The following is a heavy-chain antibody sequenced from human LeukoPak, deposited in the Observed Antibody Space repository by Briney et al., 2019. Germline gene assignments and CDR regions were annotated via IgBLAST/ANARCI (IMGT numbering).Heavy chain of an antibody. CDR2: IYYSGNT. J-gene: IGHJ4*02. Sequence: MASETLSLTCTVSGGSISSSSYYWSWIRQPPEKGLEFIGYIYYSGNTNYNPSLKSRVTISVDTSKNQFSLKLSSVTAADTAVYYCARIDTSGYNGYSFDYWGQGTLVTVSS. V-gene: IGHV4-61*05. CDR1: GGSISSSSYY. CDR3: ARIDTSGYNGYSFDY. D-gene: IGHD3-22*01.